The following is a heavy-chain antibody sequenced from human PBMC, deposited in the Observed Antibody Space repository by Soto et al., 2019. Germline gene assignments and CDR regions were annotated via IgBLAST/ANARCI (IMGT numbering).Heavy chain of an antibody. D-gene: IGHD5-18*01. CDR2: ISYDGNNK. CDR3: ARDLRFRGYNYGFDY. Sequence: GGSLRLSCAAPGFTFSNYDMHWVRQAPGKGLEGVALISYDGNNKYYADSVKGRFTISRDNSKNTLYLQMNSLRAEDTAVYYCARDLRFRGYNYGFDYWGQGT. J-gene: IGHJ4*02. V-gene: IGHV3-30*03. CDR1: GFTFSNYD.